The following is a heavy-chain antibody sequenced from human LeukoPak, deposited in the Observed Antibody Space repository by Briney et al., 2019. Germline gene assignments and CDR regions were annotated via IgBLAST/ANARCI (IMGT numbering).Heavy chain of an antibody. CDR3: AKDSTRGYCSGGSCYVDP. D-gene: IGHD2-15*01. Sequence: PGGSLRLSCAASGFTFSSYAMSWVRQAPGKGLEWVSAISGSGGSTYYADSVKGRFTISRDNSKNTLYLQMNSLRAEDTAVYYCAKDSTRGYCSGGSCYVDPWGQGTLVTVSS. CDR2: ISGSGGST. CDR1: GFTFSSYA. J-gene: IGHJ5*02. V-gene: IGHV3-23*01.